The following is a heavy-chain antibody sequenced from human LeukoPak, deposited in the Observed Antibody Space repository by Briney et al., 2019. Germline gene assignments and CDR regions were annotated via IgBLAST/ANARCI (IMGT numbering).Heavy chain of an antibody. J-gene: IGHJ4*02. Sequence: GGSLRLSCAASGFTFSSSWMTRVRQAPGEGLEWVANIKQDGSEKYYVDSVKGRFTISRDNAKNSLYLQMNTLRAEDTAVYYCARAIMYYFDYWGQGTLVTVSS. CDR1: GFTFSSSW. CDR3: ARAIMYYFDY. V-gene: IGHV3-7*04. CDR2: IKQDGSEK.